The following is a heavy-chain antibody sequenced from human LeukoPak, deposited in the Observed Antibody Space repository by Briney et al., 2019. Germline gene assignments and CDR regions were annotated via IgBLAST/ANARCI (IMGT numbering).Heavy chain of an antibody. D-gene: IGHD7-27*01. CDR2: IYTSGST. J-gene: IGHJ4*02. CDR1: GGSISSYY. Sequence: SETLSLTCTVSGGSISSYYWSWIRQPAGKGLEWIGRIYTSGSTNHNPSLKSRVTMSVDTSKNQFSLKLSSATAADTAVYYCARGRLGTRDLDYWGQGTLVTVSS. V-gene: IGHV4-4*07. CDR3: ARGRLGTRDLDY.